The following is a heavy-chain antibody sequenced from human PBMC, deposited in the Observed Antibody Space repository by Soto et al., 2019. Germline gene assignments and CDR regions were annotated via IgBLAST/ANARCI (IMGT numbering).Heavy chain of an antibody. D-gene: IGHD3-22*01. J-gene: IGHJ4*02. CDR1: GFTFSDYY. V-gene: IGHV3-11*01. Sequence: GGSLRLSCAASGFTFSDYYMSWIRQAPGKGLERVSYISSSGSIIYYADSVKGRFTISRDNAKNLLYLQMNTLRAEDTAVYYCARDQGYYDSSGYFDFWGQGTLVTVS. CDR3: ARDQGYYDSSGYFDF. CDR2: ISSSGSII.